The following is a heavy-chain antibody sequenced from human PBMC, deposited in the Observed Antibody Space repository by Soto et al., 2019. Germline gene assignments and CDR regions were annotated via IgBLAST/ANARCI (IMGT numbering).Heavy chain of an antibody. J-gene: IGHJ4*02. Sequence: GGSLRLSCVASGFTFDDYAIHWVRQAPGKGLEWVSGISWNSGSIGYADSVKGRFTVSRDNTKKSLYLQMNSLRAEDTALYYCAVIEAVAYWGQGTLVTVS. CDR3: AVIEAVAY. D-gene: IGHD6-13*01. CDR2: ISWNSGSI. CDR1: GFTFDDYA. V-gene: IGHV3-9*01.